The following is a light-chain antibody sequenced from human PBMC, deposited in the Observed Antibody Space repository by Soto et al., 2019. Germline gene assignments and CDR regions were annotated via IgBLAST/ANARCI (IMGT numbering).Light chain of an antibody. V-gene: IGKV1-17*03. CDR3: LQHNSYPIT. CDR1: QGISSY. J-gene: IGKJ5*01. Sequence: DIQMTHSPSAMSASVGDRVTITCRASQGISSYLAWFQQKPGKAPKRLIYAASVLQSGVPSRFSGSGSGTEFTLTISSLQPEDFATYYCLQHNSYPITFGQGTRLEIK. CDR2: AAS.